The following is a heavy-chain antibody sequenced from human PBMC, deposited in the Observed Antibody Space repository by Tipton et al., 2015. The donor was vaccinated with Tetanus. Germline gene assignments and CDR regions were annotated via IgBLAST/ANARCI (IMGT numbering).Heavy chain of an antibody. J-gene: IGHJ4*02. D-gene: IGHD2-8*01. CDR3: TKDVGIVLFDY. CDR1: GFTFSAYW. CDR2: MNSDGSYI. Sequence: GSLRLSCTASGFTFSAYWMHWVRQAPGKGLVWVSRMNSDGSYIAYADSVKGRFTISRDNAKNTLFLQMSSLRGEDTAVYYCTKDVGIVLFDYWGQGTLVTVSS. V-gene: IGHV3-74*01.